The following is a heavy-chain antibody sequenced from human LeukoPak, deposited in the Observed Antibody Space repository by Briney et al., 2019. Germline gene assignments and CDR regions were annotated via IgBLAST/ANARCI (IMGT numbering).Heavy chain of an antibody. V-gene: IGHV7-4-1*02. Sequence: GASVKVSCKASGYTFTSYAMNWVRQAPGQGLEWMGWIDTNTGNPTYAQGFTGRFVFSLDTSVSTAYLQISSLKAEDTAVYYCARVDTVDIVATIFAFDIWGQGTMVTVSS. CDR2: IDTNTGNP. J-gene: IGHJ3*02. CDR3: ARVDTVDIVATIFAFDI. CDR1: GYTFTSYA. D-gene: IGHD5-12*01.